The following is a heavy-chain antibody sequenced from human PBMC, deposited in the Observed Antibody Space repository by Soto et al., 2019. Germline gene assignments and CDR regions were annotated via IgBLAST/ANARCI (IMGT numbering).Heavy chain of an antibody. CDR1: GGSISSYY. CDR2: IYCSGST. Sequence: SETLSLTCTVSGGSISSYYWSWIRQPPGKGLEWIGYIYCSGSTNYNPSLKSRVTISVDTSKNQFSLKLSSVTAADTAVYYCARAGYGVGYWGQGTLVTSPQ. V-gene: IGHV4-59*01. J-gene: IGHJ4*02. CDR3: ARAGYGVGY. D-gene: IGHD5-12*01.